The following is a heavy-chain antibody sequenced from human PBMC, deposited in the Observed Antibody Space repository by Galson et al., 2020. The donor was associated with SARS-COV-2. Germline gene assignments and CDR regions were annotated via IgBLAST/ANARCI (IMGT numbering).Heavy chain of an antibody. CDR3: ARLVFGHYYDSNKYHAFDI. CDR2: ISSSGTTI. V-gene: IGHV3-48*03. J-gene: IGHJ3*02. Sequence: GGSLRLSCAASGFTFRNYEMNWVRQAPGKGLEWVSYISSSGTTIYYADSVKGRFTISRDNAKSSLHLHMNSLRAEDTAIYYCARLVFGHYYDSNKYHAFDIWGQGKMVPVSS. CDR1: GFTFRNYE. D-gene: IGHD3-22*01.